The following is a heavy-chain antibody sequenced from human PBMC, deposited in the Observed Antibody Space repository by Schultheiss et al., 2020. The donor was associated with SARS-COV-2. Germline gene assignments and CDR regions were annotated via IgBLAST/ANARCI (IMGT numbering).Heavy chain of an antibody. J-gene: IGHJ5*02. D-gene: IGHD3-10*01. Sequence: SETLSLTCTVSGGSVSSGSYYWSWIRQPPGKGLEWIGSIYHSGSTYYNPSLKSRVTISVDTSKNQFSLKLSSVTAADTAVYYCARGYGSGSYYWFDPWGQGTLVTVSS. CDR1: GGSVSSGSYY. CDR2: IYHSGST. V-gene: IGHV4-39*07. CDR3: ARGYGSGSYYWFDP.